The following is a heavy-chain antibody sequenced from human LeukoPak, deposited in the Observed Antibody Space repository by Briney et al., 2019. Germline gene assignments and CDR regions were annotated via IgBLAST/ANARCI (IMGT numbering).Heavy chain of an antibody. CDR3: ATVGIKWELPGFDP. CDR2: FDPEDGET. Sequence: ASVKVSCKVSGYTFTELSMHWVRQAPGKGLEWMGGFDPEDGETIYAQKFQGRVTMTEDTSTDTAYMELSSLRSEDTAVYYCATVGIKWELPGFDPWGQGTLVTVSS. D-gene: IGHD1-26*01. CDR1: GYTFTELS. V-gene: IGHV1-24*01. J-gene: IGHJ5*02.